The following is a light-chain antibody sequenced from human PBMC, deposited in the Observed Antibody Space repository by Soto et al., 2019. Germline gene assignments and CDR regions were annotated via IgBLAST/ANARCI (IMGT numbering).Light chain of an antibody. CDR3: CSYARGSTLV. V-gene: IGLV2-23*01. Sequence: QSALTQPASVYGSPGQSITISCTGSSSDIGSYNLVSWYQHHPGKAPKLMIYEGTNRPSGVSNRFSGSKSGNTASLTISGLQAEDEADYYCCSYARGSTLVFGGGTKVTVL. CDR1: SSDIGSYNL. CDR2: EGT. J-gene: IGLJ2*01.